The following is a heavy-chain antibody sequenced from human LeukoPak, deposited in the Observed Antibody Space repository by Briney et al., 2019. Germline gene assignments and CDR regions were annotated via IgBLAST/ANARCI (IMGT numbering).Heavy chain of an antibody. CDR2: IYYSGST. J-gene: IGHJ4*02. CDR3: ARDRGDYYDSSGYFDY. D-gene: IGHD3-22*01. V-gene: IGHV4-39*07. Sequence: PSETLSLTCTVSGGSISSSSYYWGWIRQPPGKGLEWIGSIYYSGSTYYNPSLKSRVTISVDTSKNQFSLKLSSVTAADTAVYYCARDRGDYYDSSGYFDYWGQGTLVTVSS. CDR1: GGSISSSSYY.